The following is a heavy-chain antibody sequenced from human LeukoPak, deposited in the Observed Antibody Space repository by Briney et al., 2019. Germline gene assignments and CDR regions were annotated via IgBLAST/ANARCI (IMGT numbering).Heavy chain of an antibody. CDR2: ISSNGGST. J-gene: IGHJ4*02. CDR1: GFTFGSYA. D-gene: IGHD6-19*01. Sequence: PGGSLRLSCAASGFTFGSYAMHWVRQAPGKGLEYVSAISSNGGSTYYANSVKGRFTISRDNSKNTLYLQMGSLRAEDMAVYYCAREPTYTNSWYTTCDYWGQGTLVTVSS. V-gene: IGHV3-64*01. CDR3: AREPTYTNSWYTTCDY.